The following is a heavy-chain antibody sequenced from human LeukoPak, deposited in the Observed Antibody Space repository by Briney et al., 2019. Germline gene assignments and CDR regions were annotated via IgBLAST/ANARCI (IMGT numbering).Heavy chain of an antibody. CDR2: VYYSGST. Sequence: SETLSLTCTVSGXSISSYYWSWIRQPPGKGREWIGYVYYSGSTNYNPSLKSRVTISVDTSKNQFSLKLSSVTAADTAVYFCARQRSSTWSLGYWGQGTLVTVSS. D-gene: IGHD6-13*01. CDR1: GXSISSYY. CDR3: ARQRSSTWSLGY. J-gene: IGHJ4*02. V-gene: IGHV4-59*08.